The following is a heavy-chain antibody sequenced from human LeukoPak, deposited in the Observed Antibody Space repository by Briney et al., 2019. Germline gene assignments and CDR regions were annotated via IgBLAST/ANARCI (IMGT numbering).Heavy chain of an antibody. V-gene: IGHV1-69*01. Sequence: ASVKVSCKASGGTFSSYAISWVRQAPGQGLEWMGGIIPIFGTANYAQKFQGRVTITADESTSTAYMELSSLRSEDTAVYYCARGGSWGSYSSYSGMDVWGKGTTVTVP. D-gene: IGHD6-13*01. CDR3: ARGGSWGSYSSYSGMDV. CDR2: IIPIFGTA. CDR1: GGTFSSYA. J-gene: IGHJ6*04.